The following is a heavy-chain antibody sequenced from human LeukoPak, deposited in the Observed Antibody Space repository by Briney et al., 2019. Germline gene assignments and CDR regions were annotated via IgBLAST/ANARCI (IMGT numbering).Heavy chain of an antibody. CDR2: IYYSGST. CDR1: GGSISSGTYY. D-gene: IGHD3-22*01. V-gene: IGHV4-39*01. CDR3: TRGEGTYYYDSSGKADY. Sequence: SETLSLTCIVSGGSISSGTYYWGWIRQPPGKGLEWIGSIYYSGSTYYNPSLKSRVTISVDTSKNQFSLKLSSVTAADTAVYYCTRGEGTYYYDSSGKADYWGQGTLVTVSS. J-gene: IGHJ4*02.